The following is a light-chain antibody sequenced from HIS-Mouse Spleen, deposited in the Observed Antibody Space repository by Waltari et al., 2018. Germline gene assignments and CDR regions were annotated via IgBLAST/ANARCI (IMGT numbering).Light chain of an antibody. V-gene: IGLV2-14*03. J-gene: IGLJ2*01. Sequence: QSALTQPASVSGSPGQSITISCTGTSSDVGGYNYVSWYQQHPGKAPKLMIYDVSNRPSGVSNSFSGSKSGNTASLTISGLQAEEEADYYCSSYTSSSTLVVFGGGTKLTVL. CDR3: SSYTSSSTLVV. CDR1: SSDVGGYNY. CDR2: DVS.